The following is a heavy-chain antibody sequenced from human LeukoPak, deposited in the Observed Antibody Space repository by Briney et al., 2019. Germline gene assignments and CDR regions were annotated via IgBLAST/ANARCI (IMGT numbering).Heavy chain of an antibody. Sequence: SETLSLTCTVSGGSISSNGYYWGWIRQPPGKGLEWIGSFYYTGSTFYSPSLKSRVTISVDTSKNQFSLKLSSVTAADTAVYYCARGSGTYHAFDIWGQGTMVTVPS. D-gene: IGHD1-26*01. CDR2: FYYTGST. CDR1: GGSISSNGYY. J-gene: IGHJ3*02. V-gene: IGHV4-39*01. CDR3: ARGSGTYHAFDI.